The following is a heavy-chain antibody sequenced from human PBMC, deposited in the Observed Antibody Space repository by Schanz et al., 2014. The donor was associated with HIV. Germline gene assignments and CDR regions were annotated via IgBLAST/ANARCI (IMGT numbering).Heavy chain of an antibody. CDR2: IIPPFGTS. CDR1: GGTFINYA. CDR3: ARTYTCDWSTGAD. J-gene: IGHJ4*02. D-gene: IGHD3-9*01. Sequence: QVQLVQSGAEVKKPGSSVKVFCRASGGTFINYAFSWVRQAPGQGLEWMGGIIPPFGTSNYAQKFQGRATITADESTSTAYMDLSSLRSEDTAVYYCARTYTCDWSTGADWGQGTLVTVSS. V-gene: IGHV1-69*01.